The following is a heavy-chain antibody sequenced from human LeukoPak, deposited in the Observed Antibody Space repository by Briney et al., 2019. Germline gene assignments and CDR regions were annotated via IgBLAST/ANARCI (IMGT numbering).Heavy chain of an antibody. V-gene: IGHV3-23*01. CDR2: ISGTTSGT. Sequence: GGSLRLSCAASEFTISRYWMHWVRQAPGKGLEWVSGISGTTSGTYYADSVKGRFTISRDNSKNTLFLQVNSLRAEDTAVYYCAKVRTYFYHGLDVWGQGTTVTVSS. CDR3: AKVRTYFYHGLDV. D-gene: IGHD1-14*01. J-gene: IGHJ6*02. CDR1: EFTISRYW.